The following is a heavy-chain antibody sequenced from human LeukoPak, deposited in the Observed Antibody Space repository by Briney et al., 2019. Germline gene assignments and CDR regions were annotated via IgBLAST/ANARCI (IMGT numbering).Heavy chain of an antibody. CDR2: IYSGGST. Sequence: GGSLRLSCAASGFTVSSNYMSWVRQAPGKGLEWVSVIYSGGSTYYADSVKGRFTISRDNSKNTLYLQMNSLRAEDTAVYYCARDTNDSSGYYYYYFDYWGQGTLVTVSS. V-gene: IGHV3-53*01. CDR3: ARDTNDSSGYYYYYFDY. J-gene: IGHJ4*02. CDR1: GFTVSSNY. D-gene: IGHD3-22*01.